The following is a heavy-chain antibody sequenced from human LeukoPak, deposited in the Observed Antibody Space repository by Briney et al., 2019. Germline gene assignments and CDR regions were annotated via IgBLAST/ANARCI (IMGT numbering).Heavy chain of an antibody. D-gene: IGHD6-19*01. V-gene: IGHV4-34*01. CDR3: ASGSESWFDP. Sequence: SETLSLTCAVYGGSFSGYYWSWIRQPPGKGLEWIGETNHSGSTNYNPSLKSRVTISVDTSKNQFSLRLSSVTAADTAVYYCASGSESWFDPWGQGTLVTVSS. CDR2: TNHSGST. CDR1: GGSFSGYY. J-gene: IGHJ5*02.